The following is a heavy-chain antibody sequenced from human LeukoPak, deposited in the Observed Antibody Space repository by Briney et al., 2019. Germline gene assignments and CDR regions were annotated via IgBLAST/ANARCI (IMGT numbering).Heavy chain of an antibody. Sequence: PGGSLRLSCAASGFTFSSYSMNWVRQAPGKGLEWVSSISSSSSYIYYADSVKGRFTISRDNAKNSLYLQMNSLRAEDTAVYYCARGRRPPTIFGVVIIRTPRWFDPWGQGTLVTVSS. V-gene: IGHV3-21*01. D-gene: IGHD3-3*01. J-gene: IGHJ5*02. CDR1: GFTFSSYS. CDR2: ISSSSSYI. CDR3: ARGRRPPTIFGVVIIRTPRWFDP.